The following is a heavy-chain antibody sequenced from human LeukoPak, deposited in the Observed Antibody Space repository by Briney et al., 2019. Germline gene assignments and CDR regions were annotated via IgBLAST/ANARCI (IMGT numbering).Heavy chain of an antibody. J-gene: IGHJ4*02. D-gene: IGHD3-22*01. V-gene: IGHV1-8*01. CDR3: EAHYYDSSGYSDY. Sequence: ASVKVSCKASGYTFTSYDFNWLRQATGQGPEWMGWMNPNSGATGYAQKFQGRITMTRSASINTAYMELSSLRSEDTAVYYCEAHYYDSSGYSDYWGQGTLVTVSS. CDR1: GYTFTSYD. CDR2: MNPNSGAT.